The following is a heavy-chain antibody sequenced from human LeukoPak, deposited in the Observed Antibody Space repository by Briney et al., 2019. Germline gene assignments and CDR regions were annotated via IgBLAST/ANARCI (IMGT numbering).Heavy chain of an antibody. V-gene: IGHV3-21*01. CDR2: ISSSGSYI. J-gene: IGHJ4*02. Sequence: GGSLRLSCAASGFTFSSYSMNWVRQAPGKGLEWVSSISSSGSYIYYADSVKGRFTISRDNAKNSLYLQMNSLRAEDTAVYYCARDRGYCRGTTCYAYYFDSWGQGTLVTVSS. D-gene: IGHD2-2*01. CDR3: ARDRGYCRGTTCYAYYFDS. CDR1: GFTFSSYS.